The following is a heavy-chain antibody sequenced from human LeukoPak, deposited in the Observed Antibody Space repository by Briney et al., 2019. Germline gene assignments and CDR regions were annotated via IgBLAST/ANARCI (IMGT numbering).Heavy chain of an antibody. CDR2: ISAYNGNT. Sequence: ASVKVSCKASGYTFTSYGISWVRQAPGQGLEWMGWISAYNGNTNYAQKLQGRVTMTTDTSTSTAYMELRSLRSDDTAVYYCARDSPITMVRGANFDYWGQGTLVTVSS. V-gene: IGHV1-18*01. CDR1: GYTFTSYG. J-gene: IGHJ4*02. D-gene: IGHD3-10*01. CDR3: ARDSPITMVRGANFDY.